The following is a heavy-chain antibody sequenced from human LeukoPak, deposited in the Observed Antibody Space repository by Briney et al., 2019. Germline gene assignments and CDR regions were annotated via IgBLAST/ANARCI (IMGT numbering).Heavy chain of an antibody. D-gene: IGHD2/OR15-2a*01. Sequence: SETLSLTCTVSGGSISSYYWSWIRQPPGKGLEWIGYIYYSGSTNYNPSLKSRVTISVDTSKNQFSLKLSSVTAADTAVYYCARVLTVIGAFDIWGQGTMVTVSS. CDR3: ARVLTVIGAFDI. CDR2: IYYSGST. CDR1: GGSISSYY. V-gene: IGHV4-59*01. J-gene: IGHJ3*02.